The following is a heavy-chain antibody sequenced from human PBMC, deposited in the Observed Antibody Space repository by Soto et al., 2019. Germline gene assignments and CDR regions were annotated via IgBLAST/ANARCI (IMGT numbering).Heavy chain of an antibody. J-gene: IGHJ5*02. V-gene: IGHV1-2*04. Sequence: ASVKVSCKASGYTFTGYYMHWVRQAPGQGLEWMGWINPNSGGTNYAQKFQGWVTMTRDTSISTAYMELSRLRSDDTAVYYCARAGGRRTTMVRGVITLGLYNWFDPWGQGTLVTSPQ. CDR1: GYTFTGYY. CDR2: INPNSGGT. D-gene: IGHD3-10*01. CDR3: ARAGGRRTTMVRGVITLGLYNWFDP.